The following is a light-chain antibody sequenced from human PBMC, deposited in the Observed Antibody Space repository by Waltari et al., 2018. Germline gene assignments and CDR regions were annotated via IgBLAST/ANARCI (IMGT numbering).Light chain of an antibody. Sequence: QSALTHPPSVSGSPGHSITTSCPGTSSDIGRYTYDSSAQHHPAKAPKLMIFDVNNRPSGVSNRFSGSKSGNTASLTISGLQAEDEADYYCSSYTTTSSLLVVFGGGTKLTVL. V-gene: IGLV2-14*03. CDR3: SSYTTTSSLLVV. CDR1: SSDIGRYTY. J-gene: IGLJ2*01. CDR2: DVN.